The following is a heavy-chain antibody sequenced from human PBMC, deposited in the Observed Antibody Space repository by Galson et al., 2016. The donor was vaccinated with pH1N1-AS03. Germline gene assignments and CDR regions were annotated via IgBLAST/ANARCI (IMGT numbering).Heavy chain of an antibody. CDR2: INTQTGRT. J-gene: IGHJ4*02. V-gene: IGHV7-4-1*02. CDR3: LRYASSRFDY. Sequence: SVKVSCKASGYTFNSWGINWVRQAPGQGLEWMGWINTQTGRTTYAPGFIGRFVFSMDPSVSTAYVHINSLEADDNGVYYSLRYASSRFDYWGQGTLVTVSS. CDR1: GYTFNSWG. D-gene: IGHD2-8*01.